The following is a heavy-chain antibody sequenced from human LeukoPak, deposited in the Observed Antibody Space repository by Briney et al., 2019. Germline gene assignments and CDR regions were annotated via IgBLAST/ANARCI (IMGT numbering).Heavy chain of an antibody. CDR3: ARHVSAIVVVVAAPDAFDI. CDR1: GGSISSSSYY. Sequence: SETLSLTCTVSGGSISSSSYYWGWIRQPPGKGLEWIWSIYYSGSTYYNPSLKSRVTISVDTSKNQFSLKLSSVTAADTAVYYCARHVSAIVVVVAAPDAFDIWGQGTMVTVSS. CDR2: IYYSGST. V-gene: IGHV4-39*01. D-gene: IGHD2-15*01. J-gene: IGHJ3*02.